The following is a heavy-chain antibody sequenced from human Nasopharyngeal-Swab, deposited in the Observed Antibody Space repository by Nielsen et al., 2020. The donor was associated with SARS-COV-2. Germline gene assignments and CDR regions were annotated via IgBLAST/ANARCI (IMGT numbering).Heavy chain of an antibody. Sequence: GGPLRLSCAASGFTFSDYYMSWIRQAPGKGLEWVSYISSSGSTIYYADSVKGRFTISRDNAKNSLYLQMNSLRAEDTAVYYCARYSDWTLLRRLGELSYYFDYWGQGTLVTVSS. CDR3: ARYSDWTLLRRLGELSYYFDY. V-gene: IGHV3-11*01. CDR1: GFTFSDYY. D-gene: IGHD3-16*02. CDR2: ISSSGSTI. J-gene: IGHJ4*02.